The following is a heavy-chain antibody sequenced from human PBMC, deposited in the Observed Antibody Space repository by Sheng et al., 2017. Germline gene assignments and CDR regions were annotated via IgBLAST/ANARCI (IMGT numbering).Heavy chain of an antibody. J-gene: IGHJ3*02. Sequence: QVQLQQWGAGLLKPSETLSLTCAVYGGSFSGYYWSWIRQPPGKGLEWIGEINHSGSTNYNPSLKSRVTISVDTSKNQFSLKLSSVTAADTAVYYCARGSKPRLRRPGFAFDIWGQGTMVTVSS. CDR2: INHSGST. V-gene: IGHV4-34*01. D-gene: IGHD4-17*01. CDR3: ARGSKPRLRRPGFAFDI. CDR1: GGSFSGYY.